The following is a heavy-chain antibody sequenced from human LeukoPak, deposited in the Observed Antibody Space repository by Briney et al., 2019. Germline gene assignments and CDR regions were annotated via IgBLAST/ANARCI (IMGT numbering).Heavy chain of an antibody. CDR2: ISSSGGTI. CDR3: ARDLGQYYDTSDNWFDP. D-gene: IGHD3-22*01. Sequence: GGSLRLSCVASGFTFSDYYMSWIRQAPGKGLEWVSYISSSGGTIYYADSVKGRFTISRDNAKNTLNLQMNSLRAEDTAVYYCARDLGQYYDTSDNWFDPWGQGTLVTVSS. J-gene: IGHJ5*02. V-gene: IGHV3-11*04. CDR1: GFTFSDYY.